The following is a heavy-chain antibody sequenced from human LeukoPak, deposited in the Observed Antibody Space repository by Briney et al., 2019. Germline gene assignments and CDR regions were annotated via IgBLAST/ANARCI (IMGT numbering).Heavy chain of an antibody. V-gene: IGHV3-21*01. CDR2: ITSSSNYI. CDR1: GFIFSSYS. J-gene: IGHJ6*04. CDR3: AREGIAGPKDV. Sequence: GGSLRLSCAASGFIFSSYSMNWVRQAPGKGLEWVSSITSSSNYINYADTVKGRFTISRDNAKNSLYLQMNSLIVEDTALYYCAREGIAGPKDVWGKGTTVTVSS. D-gene: IGHD6-13*01.